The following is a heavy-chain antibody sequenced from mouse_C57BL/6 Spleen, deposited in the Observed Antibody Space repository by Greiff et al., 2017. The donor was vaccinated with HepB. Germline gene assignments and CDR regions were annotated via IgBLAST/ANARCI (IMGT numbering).Heavy chain of an antibody. CDR2: ISDGGSYT. V-gene: IGHV5-4*01. CDR1: GFTFSSYA. D-gene: IGHD4-1*02. Sequence: EVQGVESGGGLVKPGGSLKLSCAASGFTFSSYAMSWVRQTPEKRLEWVATISDGGSYTYYPDNVKGRFTISRDNAKNNLYLQMSHLKSEDTAMYYCARALQLGRFDYWGQGTTLTVSS. J-gene: IGHJ2*01. CDR3: ARALQLGRFDY.